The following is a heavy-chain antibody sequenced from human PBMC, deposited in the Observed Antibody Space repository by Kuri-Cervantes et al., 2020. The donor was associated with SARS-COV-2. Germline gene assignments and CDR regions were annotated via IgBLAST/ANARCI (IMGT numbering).Heavy chain of an antibody. V-gene: IGHV3-30-3*01. CDR1: GFTFSSYA. Sequence: GESLKISCAASGFTFSSYAMHWVRQAPGKGLEWVAVISYDGSNKYYADSVKGRFTISRDNSQNKLYLQMRSLRPEDTAMNYCAKDGAGAHDFWGQGTLVTVSS. CDR3: AKDGAGAHDF. J-gene: IGHJ4*02. CDR2: ISYDGSNK. D-gene: IGHD4/OR15-4a*01.